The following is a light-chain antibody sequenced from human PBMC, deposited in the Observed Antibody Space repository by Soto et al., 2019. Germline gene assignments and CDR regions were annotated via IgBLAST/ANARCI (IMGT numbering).Light chain of an antibody. V-gene: IGLV3-21*01. J-gene: IGLJ1*01. CDR2: YGR. CDR3: QVWDSSDHPI. CDR1: IIGSKN. Sequence: SYELTQPPSVAVAPGKTARISCAGNIIGSKNVHWYQQKPGQAPVLVIYYGRDRPSGIPERFSGSSSGNTATLTISRVEAGDEADYYCQVWDSSDHPIFATGTKLTVL.